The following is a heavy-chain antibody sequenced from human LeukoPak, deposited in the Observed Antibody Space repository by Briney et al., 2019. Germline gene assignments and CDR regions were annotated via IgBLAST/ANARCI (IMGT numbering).Heavy chain of an antibody. CDR2: IRGGSSST. Sequence: GGSLRLSCAASGFYFSDYYMSWIRQAPGKGLEWVSNIRGGSSSTYYADSVKGRFTISRDNAKNSLYLQMNSLRAEDTAVYYCARVVGDYPLYSFDYWGQGTLVTVSS. CDR3: ARVVGDYPLYSFDY. J-gene: IGHJ4*02. CDR1: GFYFSDYY. V-gene: IGHV3-11*01. D-gene: IGHD4-17*01.